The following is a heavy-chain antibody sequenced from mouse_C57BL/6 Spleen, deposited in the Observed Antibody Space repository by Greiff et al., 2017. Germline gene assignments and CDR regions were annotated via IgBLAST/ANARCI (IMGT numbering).Heavy chain of an antibody. CDR3: ARDRSYYTDGSSYDAMDY. V-gene: IGHV5-4*01. CDR2: ISDGGSYT. D-gene: IGHD1-1*01. J-gene: IGHJ4*01. CDR1: GFTFSSYA. Sequence: EVMLVESGGGLVKPGGSLKLSCAASGFTFSSYAMSWVRQTPEKRLEWVATISDGGSYTYYPDNVQGRFTISRDNAKNNLYLQMSHLKSEDTAMYYCARDRSYYTDGSSYDAMDYWGQGTSVTVSS.